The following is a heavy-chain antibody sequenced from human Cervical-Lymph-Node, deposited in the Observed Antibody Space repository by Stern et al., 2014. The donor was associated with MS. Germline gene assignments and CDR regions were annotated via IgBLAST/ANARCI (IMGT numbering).Heavy chain of an antibody. J-gene: IGHJ5*02. CDR1: GYTFTAYY. V-gene: IGHV1-2*06. Sequence: QMQLVESGAEVKKPGASVKVSCKASGYTFTAYYMHWVRQAPGQGLEWMGRINPNSGGTNYAQKFQGRVTMTRDTSINTAYMELNRLTSDDTAVYYCASSSPRGWFDPWGQGTLVTVSS. CDR3: ASSSPRGWFDP. CDR2: INPNSGGT.